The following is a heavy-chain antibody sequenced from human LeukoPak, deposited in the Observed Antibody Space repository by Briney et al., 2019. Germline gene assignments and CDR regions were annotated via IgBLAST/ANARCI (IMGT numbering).Heavy chain of an antibody. D-gene: IGHD5-12*01. CDR1: GGSISSSSYY. CDR3: ARQGVASCY. J-gene: IGHJ4*02. V-gene: IGHV4-39*01. Sequence: SETLSLTCTVSGGSISSSSYYWGWIRQPPGKGLEWIGSIYYSGSTYYNPSLKSRVAISVDTSKNQCSLKLTSVTAAYTAVYYCARQGVASCYWGQGTLVTVSS. CDR2: IYYSGST.